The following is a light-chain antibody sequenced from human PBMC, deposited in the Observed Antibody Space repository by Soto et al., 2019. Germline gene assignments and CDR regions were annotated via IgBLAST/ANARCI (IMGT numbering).Light chain of an antibody. V-gene: IGLV2-23*01. J-gene: IGLJ2*01. CDR3: SSYAGSDVL. CDR1: SSDIGYYNL. Sequence: QSALTQPPSASGSPGQSITISCTGTSSDIGYYNLVSWYQQHPGKAPKLMIYEGRKRPSGVSNRFSGSKSGNTASLTISGLQADDEADYYCSSYAGSDVLFGGGTKLTVL. CDR2: EGR.